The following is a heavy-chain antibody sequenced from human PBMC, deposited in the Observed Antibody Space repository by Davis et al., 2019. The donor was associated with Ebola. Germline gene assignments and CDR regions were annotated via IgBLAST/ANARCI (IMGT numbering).Heavy chain of an antibody. V-gene: IGHV3-23*01. CDR1: GFMFSSYS. Sequence: PGGSLRLSCAASGFMFSSYSMNWVRQAPGKGLEWVSHISVGGGPTYGDSVRGRFTISRDISKNTLYLQMDSLRAEDTAVFYCAEGGTNNFLGANWGQGTLVTVSS. CDR2: ISVGGGPT. D-gene: IGHD2-8*01. J-gene: IGHJ4*02. CDR3: AEGGTNNFLGAN.